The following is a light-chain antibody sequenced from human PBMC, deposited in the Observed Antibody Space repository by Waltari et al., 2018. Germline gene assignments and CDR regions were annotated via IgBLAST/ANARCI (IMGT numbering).Light chain of an antibody. Sequence: EIVLTQSPATLSLSPGERATLSCRASQSVSSYLAWYQQKPGPAPRLLIYDASNTATGIPARFSGRGSGTDFSLTISSLEPEDCAVYYCQQRSNWPWTFGQGTKVEIK. J-gene: IGKJ1*01. CDR2: DAS. CDR3: QQRSNWPWT. V-gene: IGKV3-11*01. CDR1: QSVSSY.